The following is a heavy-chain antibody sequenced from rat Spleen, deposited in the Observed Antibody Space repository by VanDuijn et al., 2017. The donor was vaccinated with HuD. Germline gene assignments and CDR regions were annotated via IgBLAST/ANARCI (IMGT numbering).Heavy chain of an antibody. Sequence: EVQLMETGGGLVQPGKSLKLTCATSGFTFNTAWVNWVRQSPEKGLEWIARIKPKSTNYATEYAESVKGRFTISRDNAKSTLYLQMNSLRSEDTATYYCTRRLPGYNWDYWGQGVMVTVSS. CDR3: TRRLPGYNWDY. V-gene: IGHV6-10*01. J-gene: IGHJ2*01. CDR1: GFTFNTAW. D-gene: IGHD1-4*01. CDR2: IKPKSTNYAT.